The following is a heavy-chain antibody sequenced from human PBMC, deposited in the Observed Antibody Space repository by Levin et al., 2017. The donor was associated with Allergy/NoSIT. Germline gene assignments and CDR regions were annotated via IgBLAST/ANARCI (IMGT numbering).Heavy chain of an antibody. D-gene: IGHD2-2*01. CDR1: GFTFSSYG. V-gene: IGHV3-64*01. CDR3: ARQYCSSTTCTFDY. J-gene: IGHJ4*02. CDR2: ISANGGST. Sequence: GGSLRLSCAASGFTFSSYGMHWVRQAPGKGLEYVSSISANGGSTYYANSVKGRFTISRDNSKNTLYLQMGSLRTDDMAVYYCARQYCSSTTCTFDYWGQGTLVTVSS.